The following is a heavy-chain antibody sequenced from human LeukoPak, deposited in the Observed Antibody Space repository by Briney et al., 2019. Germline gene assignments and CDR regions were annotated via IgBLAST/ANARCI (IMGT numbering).Heavy chain of an antibody. CDR2: ISDSGGKT. V-gene: IGHV3-23*01. CDR1: GFTFNNYA. D-gene: IGHD3-10*01. J-gene: IGHJ4*02. Sequence: GGALRLSCTAAGFTFNNYAMSWVRQAPGEGLGWVSHISDSGGKTYYADSVKGRFTISRDNSKNTLYLQMDSLRAEDTAIYYCADFGSGSYCFDYWGQGTLVTVSS. CDR3: ADFGSGSYCFDY.